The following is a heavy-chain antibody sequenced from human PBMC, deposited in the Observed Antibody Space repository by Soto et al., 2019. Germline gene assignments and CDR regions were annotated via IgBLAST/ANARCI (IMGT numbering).Heavy chain of an antibody. V-gene: IGHV3-23*01. Sequence: GGSLRLSCAASGFTFSSYAMSWVRQAPGKGLEWVSVISGSGGSTYYTDSVKGRFTISRDNSKNTLYLQMNSLRVEDTAVYYCAKDGRITVATWGQGTLVTVSS. CDR1: GFTFSSYA. J-gene: IGHJ5*02. D-gene: IGHD6-19*01. CDR3: AKDGRITVAT. CDR2: ISGSGGST.